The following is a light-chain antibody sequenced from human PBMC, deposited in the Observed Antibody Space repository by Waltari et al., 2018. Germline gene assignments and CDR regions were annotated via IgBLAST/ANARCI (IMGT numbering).Light chain of an antibody. J-gene: IGKJ1*01. CDR2: SAS. CDR1: QGIDNW. Sequence: DIQMTQSPSFVSASVGDRVTITCRASQGIDNWLAWYQQKPGKAPKFLIYSASSLQSGVPSRFVGSGSGTDFILTISRLQPEDFATYYCQQTNSFPRTFSQGTKVAIK. V-gene: IGKV1-12*01. CDR3: QQTNSFPRT.